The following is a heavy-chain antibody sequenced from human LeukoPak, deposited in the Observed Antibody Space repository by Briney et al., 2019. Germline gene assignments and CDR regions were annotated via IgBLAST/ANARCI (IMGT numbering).Heavy chain of an antibody. V-gene: IGHV4-4*07. CDR2: IYTSGST. D-gene: IGHD2-2*03. J-gene: IGHJ4*02. CDR3: ARGGYCSSTSCYGPSDFDY. CDR1: GGSISSYY. Sequence: SETLSLTCTVSGGSISSYYWSWIRQPAGKGLEWIGRIYTSGSTNYNPSLKSRVTISVDTSKNQFSLKLSSVTAADTAVYYCARGGYCSSTSCYGPSDFDYWGQGTLVTVSS.